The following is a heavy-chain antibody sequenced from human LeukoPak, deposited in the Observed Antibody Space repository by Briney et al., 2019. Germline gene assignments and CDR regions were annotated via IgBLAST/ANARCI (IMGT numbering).Heavy chain of an antibody. J-gene: IGHJ6*03. CDR2: IRYDGSNK. CDR3: GKGSGYEGQYYYYYMDV. V-gene: IGHV3-30*02. CDR1: GFTFSSYG. D-gene: IGHD5-12*01. Sequence: GGSLRLSCAASGFTFSSYGMHWVRQAPGKGLEWVAFIRYDGSNKFYADSVKGRFTISRDNSQNTLYLHVNSLRPQHPAVYYWGKGSGYEGQYYYYYMDVWGKGTTVTISS.